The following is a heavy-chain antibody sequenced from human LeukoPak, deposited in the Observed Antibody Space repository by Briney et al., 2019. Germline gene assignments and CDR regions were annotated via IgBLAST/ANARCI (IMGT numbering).Heavy chain of an antibody. D-gene: IGHD6-19*01. CDR3: AIGVLLSVAGMSTYFDS. CDR2: MNPNSANT. V-gene: IGHV1-8*02. J-gene: IGHJ4*02. CDR1: GYTFTDYY. Sequence: ASVKVSCKASGYTFTDYYMHWVRQAPGQGFEWLGWMNPNSANTGYAHKFQGRVTMTRDTSISTAYLELSSLRSEDTAVYYCAIGVLLSVAGMSTYFDSWGQGTLVTVSS.